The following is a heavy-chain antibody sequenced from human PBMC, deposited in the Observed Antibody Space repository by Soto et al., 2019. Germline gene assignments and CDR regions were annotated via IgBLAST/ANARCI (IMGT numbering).Heavy chain of an antibody. CDR1: GGTLSSSS. J-gene: IGHJ3*02. Sequence: QVQLVQSGAEVKKPGSSVKVSCKASGGTLSSSSINWVRQAPGQGLEWMGRIMPILGITNYAQKFQDRVTLTADKSTSTAYMEMSSLRSEDTAVYYCAKPYNGAFDIWGQGTMVTVS. CDR3: AKPYNGAFDI. D-gene: IGHD1-20*01. CDR2: IMPILGIT. V-gene: IGHV1-69*02.